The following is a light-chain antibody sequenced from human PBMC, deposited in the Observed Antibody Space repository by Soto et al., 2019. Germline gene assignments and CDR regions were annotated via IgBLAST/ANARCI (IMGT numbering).Light chain of an antibody. CDR3: QKCKVAPFT. Sequence: DIQMTQSPSSVSASVGDIVSITCRASQDIGDWLAWYQQKQGKVXKILIYAASTLQSGVPSRFSGSGSGTDLTITISSLQPEDGETYYCQKCKVAPFTFGGGTKVDIK. CDR1: QDIGDW. V-gene: IGKV1-27*01. CDR2: AAS. J-gene: IGKJ4*01.